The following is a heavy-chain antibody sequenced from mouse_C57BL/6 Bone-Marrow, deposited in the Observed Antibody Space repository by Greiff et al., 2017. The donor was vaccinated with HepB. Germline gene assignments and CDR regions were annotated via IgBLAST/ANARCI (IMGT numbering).Heavy chain of an antibody. CDR2: SRNKANDYTT. CDR1: GFTFSDFY. J-gene: IGHJ2*01. D-gene: IGHD4-1*01. CDR3: ARGNWYYFDY. Sequence: EVKLMESGGGLVQSGRSLRLSCATSGFTFSDFYMEWVRQAPGKGLEWIAASRNKANDYTTEYSASVKGRFIVSRDTSQSILYLQMNALRAEDTAIYYCARGNWYYFDYWGQGTTLTVSS. V-gene: IGHV7-1*01.